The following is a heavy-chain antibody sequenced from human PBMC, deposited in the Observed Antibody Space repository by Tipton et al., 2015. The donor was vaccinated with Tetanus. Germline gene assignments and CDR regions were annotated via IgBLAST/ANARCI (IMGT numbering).Heavy chain of an antibody. D-gene: IGHD2-15*01. CDR2: SWYDDTDK. CDR3: AREADCSGGRCFPGAFDN. CDR1: GFIFSSYG. V-gene: IGHV3-33*01. Sequence: SLRLSCAASGFIFSSYGIHWVRQAPGKVLEWVAVSWYDDTDKYYADSVKGRFTISRDNSKNTLYLQMNSIRAEDTAVYYCAREADCSGGRCFPGAFDNWGQGTQVTVSS. J-gene: IGHJ4*02.